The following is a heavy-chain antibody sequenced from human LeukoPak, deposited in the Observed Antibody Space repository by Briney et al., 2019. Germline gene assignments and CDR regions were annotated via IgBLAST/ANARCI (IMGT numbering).Heavy chain of an antibody. CDR1: GYTFTSYG. J-gene: IGHJ4*02. D-gene: IGHD5-18*01. CDR3: ARDGYSDGYGKEKGGLDY. Sequence: ASVKVSCKASGYTFTSYGISWVRQAPGQGLEWMGWISAYNGNTNYAQNFQGRVTMTRDTSISTAYMEVSRLRFDDTAVFYCARDGYSDGYGKEKGGLDYWGQGTLVTVSS. V-gene: IGHV1-18*01. CDR2: ISAYNGNT.